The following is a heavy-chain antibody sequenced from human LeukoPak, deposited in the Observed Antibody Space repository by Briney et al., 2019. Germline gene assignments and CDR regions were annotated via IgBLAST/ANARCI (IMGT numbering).Heavy chain of an antibody. Sequence: PSETLSLTCAVYGGSFSGYYWSWIRQPPGKGLEWIGEIIHSGSTNYNPSLKSRVTISVDTSKNQFSLKLSSVTAADTAVYYCARWVDRYYYDSSGHKVGYYFDYWGQGTLVTVSS. D-gene: IGHD3-22*01. CDR3: ARWVDRYYYDSSGHKVGYYFDY. V-gene: IGHV4-34*12. CDR1: GGSFSGYY. J-gene: IGHJ4*02. CDR2: IIHSGST.